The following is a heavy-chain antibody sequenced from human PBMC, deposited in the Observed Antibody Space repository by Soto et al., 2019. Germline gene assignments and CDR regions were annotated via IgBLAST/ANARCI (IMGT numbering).Heavy chain of an antibody. V-gene: IGHV1-8*01. CDR3: ARGYYYDFWSGYYSWFDP. Sequence: ASVKVSCKASGYTFTSYDINWVRQATGQGLEWMGWMNPNSGNTGYAQKFQGRVTMTRNTSISTAYMELSSLRPEDTAVYYCARGYYYDFWSGYYSWFDPWGQGTLVTVSS. CDR1: GYTFTSYD. CDR2: MNPNSGNT. D-gene: IGHD3-3*01. J-gene: IGHJ5*02.